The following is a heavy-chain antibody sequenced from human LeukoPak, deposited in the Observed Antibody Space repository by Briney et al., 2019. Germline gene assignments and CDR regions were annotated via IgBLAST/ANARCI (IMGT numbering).Heavy chain of an antibody. CDR1: GYTFTGYY. CDR2: INPNSGGT. D-gene: IGHD7-27*01. Sequence: ASVKVSCKASGYTFTGYYMHWVRQAPGQGLEWMGWINPNSGGTNYAQKFQGRVTMTRDTSISTAYMELSRLRSDDTAVYYCARGAPGVPKDAFDIWGQGTMVTVSS. CDR3: ARGAPGVPKDAFDI. V-gene: IGHV1-2*02. J-gene: IGHJ3*02.